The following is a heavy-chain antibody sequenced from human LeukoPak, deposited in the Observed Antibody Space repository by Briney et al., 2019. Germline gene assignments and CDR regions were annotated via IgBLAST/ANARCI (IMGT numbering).Heavy chain of an antibody. CDR2: ILPVLGTP. D-gene: IGHD1-26*01. CDR3: ARGYSGNFFGFDL. CDR1: GGTFNYA. V-gene: IGHV1-69*05. J-gene: IGHJ4*02. Sequence: SVKVSCKPSGGTFNYAISWVRQAPGQGPEWMGGILPVLGTPHYAQKFQGRLTVTTDEVAATAYMELSSLRSEDTAVYYCARGYSGNFFGFDLWGQGTLFPAS.